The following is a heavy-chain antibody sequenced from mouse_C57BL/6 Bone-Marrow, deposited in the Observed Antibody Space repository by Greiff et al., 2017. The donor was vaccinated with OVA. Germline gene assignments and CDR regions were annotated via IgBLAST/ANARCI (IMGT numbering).Heavy chain of an antibody. CDR1: GYTFTSYW. CDR3: ARSYYYGSSRDYFDY. D-gene: IGHD1-1*01. J-gene: IGHJ2*01. CDR2: IHPNSGST. V-gene: IGHV1-64*01. Sequence: VQLQQPGAELVKPGASVKLSCKASGYTFTSYWMHWVKQRPGQGLEWIGMIHPNSGSTNYNEKFKSKATLTVDKSSSTAYMQLSSLTSEDSAVYYRARSYYYGSSRDYFDYWGQGTTLTVSS.